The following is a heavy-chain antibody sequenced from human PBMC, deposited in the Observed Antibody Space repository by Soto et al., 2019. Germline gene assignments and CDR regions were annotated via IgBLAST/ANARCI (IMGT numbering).Heavy chain of an antibody. CDR3: ARSYYYDSSGPSFERAEYFQH. Sequence: GGSLRLSCAASGFTFSSYSMNWVRQAPGKGLEWVSSISSSSSYIYYADSVKGRFTISRDNAKNSLYLQMNSLRAEDTAVYYCARSYYYDSSGPSFERAEYFQHWGQGTLVTVSS. CDR2: ISSSSSYI. CDR1: GFTFSSYS. J-gene: IGHJ1*01. D-gene: IGHD3-22*01. V-gene: IGHV3-21*01.